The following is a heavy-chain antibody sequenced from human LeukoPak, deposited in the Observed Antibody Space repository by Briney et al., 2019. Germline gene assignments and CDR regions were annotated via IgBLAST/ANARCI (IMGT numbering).Heavy chain of an antibody. CDR3: AKGDHSSSWYPLFDY. D-gene: IGHD6-13*01. J-gene: IGHJ4*02. Sequence: GGSLRLSCAASGFTFSSYGMHWVRQAPGKGLEWVAVISYDGSNKYYADSVKGRFTISRDNSKNTLYLQMNSLRAEDTAVYYCAKGDHSSSWYPLFDYWGQGTLVTVSS. V-gene: IGHV3-30*18. CDR1: GFTFSSYG. CDR2: ISYDGSNK.